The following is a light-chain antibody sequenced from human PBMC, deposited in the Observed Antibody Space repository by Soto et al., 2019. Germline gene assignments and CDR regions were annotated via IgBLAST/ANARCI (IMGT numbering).Light chain of an antibody. CDR1: QSVSSY. CDR3: HQSGDSPT. Sequence: EIVFTQSPATLSLSPGERATLSCRASQSVSSYLAWYQQKPGQAPRLLIYGVSNTAPGIPDRFSGSGSGTDITLTISRLEPEDFAVYYCHQSGDSPTFGQGTKVDIK. CDR2: GVS. V-gene: IGKV3-20*01. J-gene: IGKJ1*01.